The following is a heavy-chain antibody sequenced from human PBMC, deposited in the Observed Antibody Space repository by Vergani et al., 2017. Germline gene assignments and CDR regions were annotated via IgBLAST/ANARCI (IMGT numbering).Heavy chain of an antibody. CDR3: AREGVDRRSYTSTRYKGWFDP. D-gene: IGHD6-13*01. CDR2: TYYRSKWYN. CDR1: GDSVSSNSAA. Sequence: QVQLQQSGPGLVKPSQTLLLTCAISGDSVSSNSAAWNWIRQSPSRGLEWLGRTYYRSKWYNDYAVSVKSRITINPDTSKNQFSLQLNSVTPEDTAVYYCAREGVDRRSYTSTRYKGWFDPWGQGTLVTVSS. V-gene: IGHV6-1*01. J-gene: IGHJ5*02.